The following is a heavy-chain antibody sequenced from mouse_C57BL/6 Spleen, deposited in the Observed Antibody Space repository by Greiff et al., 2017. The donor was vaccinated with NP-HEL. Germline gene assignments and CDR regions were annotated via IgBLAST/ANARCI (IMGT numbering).Heavy chain of an antibody. CDR2: IWRGGST. CDR3: AKNDHYYGSTYYAMDY. D-gene: IGHD1-1*01. CDR1: GFSLTSYG. J-gene: IGHJ4*01. V-gene: IGHV2-5*01. Sequence: VKLQESGPGLVQPSQSLSIPCTVSGFSLTSYGVHWVRQSPGKGLEWLGVIWRGGSTDYNAAFMSRLSITKDNSKSQVFFKMNSLQADDTAIYYCAKNDHYYGSTYYAMDYWGQGTSVTVSS.